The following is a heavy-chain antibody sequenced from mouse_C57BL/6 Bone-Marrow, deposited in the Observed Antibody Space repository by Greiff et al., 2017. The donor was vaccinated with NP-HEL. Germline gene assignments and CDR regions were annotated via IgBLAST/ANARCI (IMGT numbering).Heavy chain of an antibody. D-gene: IGHD1-1*01. CDR2: IDPSDSYT. Sequence: QVQLQQPGAELVRPGTSVKLSCKASGYTFTSYWMHWVKQRPGQGLEWIGVIDPSDSYTNYIQKFKGKATLTVDTSSSTAYMQLSSLTSEDSAVYYCARSPHYYGSREFAYWGQGTLVTVSA. V-gene: IGHV1-59*01. CDR1: GYTFTSYW. CDR3: ARSPHYYGSREFAY. J-gene: IGHJ3*01.